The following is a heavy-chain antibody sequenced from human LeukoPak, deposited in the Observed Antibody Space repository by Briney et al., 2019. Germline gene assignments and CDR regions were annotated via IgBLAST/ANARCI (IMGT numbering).Heavy chain of an antibody. Sequence: GGSLRLSCAASGFTFSGYAMNWVRQAPGKGLEWVSSITSSSSSIYSADSVKGRLTISRDNAKNSLYLEMNSLRDEDTAVYYCARDLAWGAYWGQGTLVTVSS. V-gene: IGHV3-21*01. D-gene: IGHD4/OR15-4a*01. J-gene: IGHJ4*02. CDR3: ARDLAWGAY. CDR2: ITSSSSSI. CDR1: GFTFSGYA.